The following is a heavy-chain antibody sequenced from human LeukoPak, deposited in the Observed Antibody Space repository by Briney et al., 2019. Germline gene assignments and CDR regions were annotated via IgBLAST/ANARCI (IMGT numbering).Heavy chain of an antibody. CDR2: INHSGST. Sequence: PGGSLRLSCAASGFTLSDYYMSWIRQPPGKGLEWIGEINHSGSTNYNPSLKSRVTISVDTSKNQFSLKLSSVTAADTAVYYCARVGVPAEPGYFDYWGQGTLVTVSS. CDR1: GFTLSDYY. J-gene: IGHJ4*02. V-gene: IGHV4-34*01. D-gene: IGHD2-2*01. CDR3: ARVGVPAEPGYFDY.